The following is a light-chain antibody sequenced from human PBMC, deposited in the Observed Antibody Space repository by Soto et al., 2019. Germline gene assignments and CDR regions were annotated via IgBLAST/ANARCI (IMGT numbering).Light chain of an antibody. Sequence: EIVMTQSPATLSVSPGERATLSCRASQSVSSSLAWYQHKPGQAPRLLIYGASSRATGIPARFSGSGSGTDFTLTIRRLEPEDFAVYYCQQYGSYPLTFGGGTKVDIK. CDR1: QSVSSS. CDR3: QQYGSYPLT. CDR2: GAS. V-gene: IGKV3-20*01. J-gene: IGKJ4*01.